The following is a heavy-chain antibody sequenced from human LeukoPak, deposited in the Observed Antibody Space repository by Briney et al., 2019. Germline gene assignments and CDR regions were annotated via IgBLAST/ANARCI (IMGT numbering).Heavy chain of an antibody. Sequence: GGSLRLSCAASGFTFSSYSMNWVRQAPGKGLEWVSYISSSSSTIYYADSVKGRFTISRDNAKNSLYLQMSSLRAEDTAVYYCARDSSGWWVAASGIWGQGTMVTVSS. CDR3: ARDSSGWWVAASGI. CDR2: ISSSSSTI. J-gene: IGHJ3*02. V-gene: IGHV3-48*01. D-gene: IGHD6-19*01. CDR1: GFTFSSYS.